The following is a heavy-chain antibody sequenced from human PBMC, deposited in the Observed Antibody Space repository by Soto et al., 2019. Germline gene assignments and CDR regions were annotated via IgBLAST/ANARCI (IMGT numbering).Heavy chain of an antibody. CDR1: GGSVGSGRYY. Sequence: SSETLSLTCTVSGGSVGSGRYYWSWIRQPPGKGLEWIAYVFNSGRTFYNPSLKSRVTVSIGTSKRQFSLQMKSVTAADTGVYYCAKGEPRRHFDYWGQGTLVTVSS. V-gene: IGHV4-61*01. CDR3: AKGEPRRHFDY. CDR2: VFNSGRT. D-gene: IGHD1-26*01. J-gene: IGHJ4*02.